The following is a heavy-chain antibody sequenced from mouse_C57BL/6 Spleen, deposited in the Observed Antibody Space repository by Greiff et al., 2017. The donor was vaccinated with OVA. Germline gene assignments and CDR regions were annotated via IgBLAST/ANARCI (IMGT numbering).Heavy chain of an antibody. J-gene: IGHJ2*01. CDR1: GYSITSGYY. D-gene: IGHD2-4*01. CDR2: ISYDGSN. Sequence: ESGPGLVKPSQSLSLTCSVTGYSITSGYYWNWIRQFPGNKLEWMGYISYDGSNNYNPSLKNRISITRDTSKNQFFLKLNSVTTEDTATYYCARDRDYDVFDYWGQGTTLTVSS. V-gene: IGHV3-6*01. CDR3: ARDRDYDVFDY.